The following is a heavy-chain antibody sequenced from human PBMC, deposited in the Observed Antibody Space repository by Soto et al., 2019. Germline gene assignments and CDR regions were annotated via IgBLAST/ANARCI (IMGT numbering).Heavy chain of an antibody. J-gene: IGHJ4*02. D-gene: IGHD6-19*01. CDR1: GYTFTSYA. CDR3: AKVFSSGWYFDY. CDR2: INAGNGNT. Sequence: PSVKVSCKASGYTFTSYAMHWVRQAPGQRLEWMGWINAGNGNTKYSQKFQGRVTITRDTSASTAYMELSSLRSEDTAVYYCAKVFSSGWYFDYWGQGTQVTVSS. V-gene: IGHV1-3*01.